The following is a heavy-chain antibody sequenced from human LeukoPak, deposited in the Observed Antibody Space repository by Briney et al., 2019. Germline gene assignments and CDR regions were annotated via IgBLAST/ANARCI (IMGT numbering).Heavy chain of an antibody. CDR2: TYYRSKWYN. Sequence: SQTLSLTCAISGDSVSSNSAAWNWIRQSPSRGLEWLGRTYYRSKWYNDYAVSVKSRITINPDTSKNQFSLQLSSVTPEDTAVYYRAGGYSSGGKWFDPWGQGTLVTVSS. D-gene: IGHD6-19*01. CDR3: AGGYSSGGKWFDP. J-gene: IGHJ5*02. CDR1: GDSVSSNSAA. V-gene: IGHV6-1*01.